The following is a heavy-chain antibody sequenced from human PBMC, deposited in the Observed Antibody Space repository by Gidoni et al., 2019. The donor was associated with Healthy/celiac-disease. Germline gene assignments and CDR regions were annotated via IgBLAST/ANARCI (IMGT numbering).Heavy chain of an antibody. CDR2: KWYDGSNK. Sequence: QVQLVESGGGVVQPGRSLRLSCAASGFTFSSYGMHWVRQAPGKGLEWVAVKWYDGSNKYYADSVKGRFTISRDNSKNTLYLQMNSLRAEDTAVYYCARDFYRHMVRGAMDVWGQGTTVTVSS. J-gene: IGHJ6*02. CDR1: GFTFSSYG. D-gene: IGHD3-10*01. V-gene: IGHV3-33*01. CDR3: ARDFYRHMVRGAMDV.